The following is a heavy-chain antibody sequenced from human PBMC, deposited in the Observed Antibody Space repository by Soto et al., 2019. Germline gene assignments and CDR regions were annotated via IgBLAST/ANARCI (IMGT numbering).Heavy chain of an antibody. CDR2: INDDGSTT. D-gene: IGHD3-10*01. J-gene: IGHJ4*02. Sequence: EVQLVESGGGLVQPGGSLRLSCAASGFTFRTSWMYWVRQAPGKGLVWVSRINDDGSTTTYAGSVKGRFTISRDNAKNTLFMQMDSLRAEDTGVYYGARGKYGPEYWGQGTLVTVSS. V-gene: IGHV3-74*03. CDR1: GFTFRTSW. CDR3: ARGKYGPEY.